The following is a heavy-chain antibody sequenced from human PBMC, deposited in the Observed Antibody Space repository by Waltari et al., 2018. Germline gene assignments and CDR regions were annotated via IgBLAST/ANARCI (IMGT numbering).Heavy chain of an antibody. J-gene: IGHJ4*02. V-gene: IGHV1-58*01. CDR3: AARGYYYDSSGYYYPDY. CDR2: IVGGSGNT. CDR1: GFTFTSSA. Sequence: QMQLVQSGPEVKKPGTSVKVSCKASGFTFTSSAVQWVRQARGQRLEWIGWIVGGSGNTNYAPKFQERVTITSDMSTSTAYMELSSLRSEDTAVYYCAARGYYYDSSGYYYPDYWGQGTLVTVSS. D-gene: IGHD3-22*01.